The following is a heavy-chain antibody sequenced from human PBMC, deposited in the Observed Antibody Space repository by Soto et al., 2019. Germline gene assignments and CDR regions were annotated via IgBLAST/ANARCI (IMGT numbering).Heavy chain of an antibody. V-gene: IGHV1-3*01. CDR1: GYTFTSYA. CDR2: INAGNGNT. CDR3: ARDFLTGGSLYFDY. J-gene: IGHJ4*02. Sequence: ASVKVSCKASGYTFTSYAMHWVRQAPGQRLEWMGWINAGNGNTKYSQKFQGRVTITRDTSASTAYMELSSLRSEDTAVYYCARDFLTGGSLYFDYWGQGTLVTVSS. D-gene: IGHD7-27*01.